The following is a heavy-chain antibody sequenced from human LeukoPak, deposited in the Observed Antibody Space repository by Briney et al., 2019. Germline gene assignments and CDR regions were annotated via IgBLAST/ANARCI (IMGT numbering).Heavy chain of an antibody. D-gene: IGHD5-24*01. V-gene: IGHV3-23*01. CDR3: ARDGYNLDY. CDR1: GFTFSSYA. Sequence: GGSLRLSCAASGFTFSSYAMSWVRQAPGKGLKWVSAISGSGGNTYYADSVKGRFTISRDNAKNSLYLQMNSLRAEDTAVYYCARDGYNLDYWGQGTLVTVSS. J-gene: IGHJ4*02. CDR2: ISGSGGNT.